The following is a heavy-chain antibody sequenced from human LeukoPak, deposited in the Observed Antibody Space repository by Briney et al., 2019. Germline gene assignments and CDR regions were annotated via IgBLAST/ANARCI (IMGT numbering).Heavy chain of an antibody. J-gene: IGHJ4*02. CDR1: GFTFSNHG. D-gene: IGHD3-22*01. CDR2: VSPPGGGT. V-gene: IGHV3-23*01. CDR3: AKGDDSSGYYPLDY. Sequence: GGSLRLSCAASGFTFSNHGMNWVRQAPGKGLEWLSGVSPPGGGTYYADSVKGRFTISRDNSKNTLYLQMNSLRAEDTAVYYCAKGDDSSGYYPLDYWGQGTLVTVSS.